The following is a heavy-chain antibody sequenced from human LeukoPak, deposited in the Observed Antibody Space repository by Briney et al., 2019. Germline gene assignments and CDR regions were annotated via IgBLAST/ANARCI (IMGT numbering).Heavy chain of an antibody. Sequence: SQTLSLTCTVSGGSISSGDYYWTWIRQPPGKGLEWIGYIYYSGNSYSNPSLKSRLILSVDTSKNQFSLKLSSVTAADTAVHYCARGLGSSWYGDWGQGTLVTVSS. V-gene: IGHV4-30-4*01. J-gene: IGHJ4*02. CDR2: IYYSGNS. D-gene: IGHD6-13*01. CDR1: GGSISSGDYY. CDR3: ARGLGSSWYGD.